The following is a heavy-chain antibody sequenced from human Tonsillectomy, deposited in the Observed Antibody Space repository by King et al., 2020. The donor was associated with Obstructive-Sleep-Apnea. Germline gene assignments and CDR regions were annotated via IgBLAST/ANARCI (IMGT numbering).Heavy chain of an antibody. V-gene: IGHV4-59*01. J-gene: IGHJ3*02. CDR2: IYYSGST. Sequence: VQLQESGPGLVKPSETLSLTCTVSGGSISSYYCSWIRQPPGKGLEGIGYIYYSGSTNYNPSLKSRVTISVDTSKKQFSLKLSSMTAADTAVYYCARGGAYCSGDCYNAFDIWGQGTKVSVSS. CDR3: ARGGAYCSGDCYNAFDI. D-gene: IGHD2-21*02. CDR1: GGSISSYY.